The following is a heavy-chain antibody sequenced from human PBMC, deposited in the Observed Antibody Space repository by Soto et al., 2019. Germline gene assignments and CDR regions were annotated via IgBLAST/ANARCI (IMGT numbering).Heavy chain of an antibody. V-gene: IGHV3-21*01. D-gene: IGHD3-16*02. CDR2: ISSSSSYI. Sequence: GGSLRLSCAASGFTFSSYSMNWVRQAPGKGLEWVSSISSSSSYIYYADSVKGRFTISRDNAKNSLYLQMNSLRAEDTAVYYCARMLYHTIHKKEYDAFDIWGQGTMVTVSS. CDR3: ARMLYHTIHKKEYDAFDI. J-gene: IGHJ3*02. CDR1: GFTFSSYS.